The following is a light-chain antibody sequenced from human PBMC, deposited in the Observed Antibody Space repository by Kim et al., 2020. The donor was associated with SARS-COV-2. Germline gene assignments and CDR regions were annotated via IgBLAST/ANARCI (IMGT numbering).Light chain of an antibody. Sequence: DIQMTQSPSTLSASVGDRVTISCRASQSISSWLAWYQQRPGKAPKLLIYAASTLESGVPSRFSGSGSGTEFTLTISGLQPEDFATYYCQQYNILWTFGQGTRVEIK. CDR1: QSISSW. CDR3: QQYNILWT. J-gene: IGKJ1*01. V-gene: IGKV1-5*01. CDR2: AAS.